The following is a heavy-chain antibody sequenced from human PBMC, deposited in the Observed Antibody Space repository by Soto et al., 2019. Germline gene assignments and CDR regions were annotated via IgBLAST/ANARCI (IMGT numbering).Heavy chain of an antibody. CDR3: ARVRRCGDFDY. D-gene: IGHD3-10*01. Sequence: QVQLVQSGAEVKKPGASVKVSCKASGYTFTSYAMHWVRQAPGQRLEWMGWINAGNGNTKYSQKFQGRVTITRDTSASTAYMELSSMRSEDTAVYYCARVRRCGDFDYWGQGTLVTVSS. V-gene: IGHV1-3*01. J-gene: IGHJ4*02. CDR1: GYTFTSYA. CDR2: INAGNGNT.